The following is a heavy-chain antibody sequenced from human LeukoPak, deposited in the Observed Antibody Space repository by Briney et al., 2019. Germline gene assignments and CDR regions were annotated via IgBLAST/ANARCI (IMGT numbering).Heavy chain of an antibody. V-gene: IGHV4-59*12. D-gene: IGHD3-3*01. Sequence: SETLSLTCTVSGGSISSYYWSWIRQPPGKGPEWIGYIYYSGSTNYNPSLKSRVTISVDTSKNQFSLKLSSVTAADTAVYYCARATRVTTHEHWFDPWGQGTLVTVSS. CDR2: IYYSGST. J-gene: IGHJ5*02. CDR1: GGSISSYY. CDR3: ARATRVTTHEHWFDP.